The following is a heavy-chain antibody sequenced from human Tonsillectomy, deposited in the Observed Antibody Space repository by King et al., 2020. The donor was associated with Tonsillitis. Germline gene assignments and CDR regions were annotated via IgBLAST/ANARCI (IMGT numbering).Heavy chain of an antibody. J-gene: IGHJ4*02. CDR2: ICHSGST. CDR3: ARVGRNPIVVVPAAITGPFDY. V-gene: IGHV4-38-2*01. D-gene: IGHD2-2*01. Sequence: QLQESGPGLVKPSETLSLTCAVSGYSISSGYYWGWIRQPPGKGLEWIGSICHSGSTYYNPSLKSRVTISVDTSKNQFSLKLSSVTAADPAVYYCARVGRNPIVVVPAAITGPFDYWGQGTLVTVSS. CDR1: GYSISSGYY.